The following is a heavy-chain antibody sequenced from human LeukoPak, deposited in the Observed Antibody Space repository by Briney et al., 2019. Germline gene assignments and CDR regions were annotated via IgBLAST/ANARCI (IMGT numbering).Heavy chain of an antibody. Sequence: GGSLRLSCAASGFTFSSSDMSWVRQTPGKGLGWVSAISGGGGTTFSADSVKGRFTISRDNSKNTLYLQMNSLRAEDTAVYYCARGSGSYYPNWFDPWGQGTLVTVSS. CDR3: ARGSGSYYPNWFDP. CDR2: ISGGGGTT. D-gene: IGHD3-10*01. CDR1: GFTFSSSD. V-gene: IGHV3-23*01. J-gene: IGHJ5*02.